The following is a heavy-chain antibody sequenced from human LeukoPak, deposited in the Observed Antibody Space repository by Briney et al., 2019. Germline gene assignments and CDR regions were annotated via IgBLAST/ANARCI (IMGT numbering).Heavy chain of an antibody. J-gene: IGHJ4*02. D-gene: IGHD3-22*01. Sequence: ASVKVSCKASGGTFRSFAISWVRQAPGQGLEWMGGIIPIFRTANYAQKFQGRVTITADESTSTAYVELSSLRSEDTAVYYCARALRYYSDSSGYAFDYWGQGTLVTVSS. CDR3: ARALRYYSDSSGYAFDY. CDR2: IIPIFRTA. V-gene: IGHV1-69*13. CDR1: GGTFRSFA.